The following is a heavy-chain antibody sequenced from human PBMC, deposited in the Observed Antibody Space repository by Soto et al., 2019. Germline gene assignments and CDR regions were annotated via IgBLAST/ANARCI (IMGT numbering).Heavy chain of an antibody. CDR3: TTQKLTTAMGKRDY. V-gene: IGHV3-15*01. D-gene: IGHD5-18*01. CDR1: GFPFSNAW. CDR2: IKSKTDGGTT. Sequence: EVQLVESGGGLVKPEQSLRLSCAASGFPFSNAWMSWVRQAPGKGLEWVGRIKSKTDGGTTDYAAPVKGGFTISRDDSKNTLYLQMNSLKTEDTAVHYCTTQKLTTAMGKRDYWGQGTLVTVSS. J-gene: IGHJ4*02.